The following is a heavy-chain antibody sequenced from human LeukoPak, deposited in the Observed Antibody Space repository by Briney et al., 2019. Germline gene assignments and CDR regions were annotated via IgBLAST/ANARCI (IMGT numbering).Heavy chain of an antibody. D-gene: IGHD4-11*01. CDR1: GGSISSGSYY. J-gene: IGHJ4*02. CDR2: IYTSGST. Sequence: SQTLSLTCTVSGGSISSGSYYWSWIRQPAGKGLEWIGRIYTSGSTNYNPSLKSRVTISVDASKNQFSLKLSSVTAADTVVYYCARVLGSNPFDYWGQGTLVTVSS. CDR3: ARVLGSNPFDY. V-gene: IGHV4-61*02.